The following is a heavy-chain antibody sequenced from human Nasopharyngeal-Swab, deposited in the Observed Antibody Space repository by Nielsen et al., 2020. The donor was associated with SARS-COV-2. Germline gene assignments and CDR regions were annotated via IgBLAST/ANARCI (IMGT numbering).Heavy chain of an antibody. V-gene: IGHV3-49*01. D-gene: IGHD1-26*01. Sequence: GESLKISCTTSGFTFGDYAMSWFRQAPGKGLEWVGFIRSQTYGGAPAYAASVKGRFTISRDGAESIAYLQMNSLETEDTGVYYCARSVGSFYGQGAFDIWGQGTMVTVSS. CDR2: IRSQTYGGAP. CDR1: GFTFGDYA. CDR3: ARSVGSFYGQGAFDI. J-gene: IGHJ3*02.